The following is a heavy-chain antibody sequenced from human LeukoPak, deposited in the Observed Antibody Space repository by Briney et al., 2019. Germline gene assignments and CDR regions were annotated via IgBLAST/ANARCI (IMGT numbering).Heavy chain of an antibody. D-gene: IGHD1-20*01. J-gene: IGHJ4*02. CDR2: IRYDGSNK. Sequence: GGSLRLSCAAPGFTFSSYGMHWVRQAPGKGLERVAFIRYDGSNKYYADSMKGRFTISRDNSKNTLYLQMNSLRAEDTAVYYCAKNRDNWNDLDEFDYWGQGTLVTVSS. V-gene: IGHV3-30*02. CDR3: AKNRDNWNDLDEFDY. CDR1: GFTFSSYG.